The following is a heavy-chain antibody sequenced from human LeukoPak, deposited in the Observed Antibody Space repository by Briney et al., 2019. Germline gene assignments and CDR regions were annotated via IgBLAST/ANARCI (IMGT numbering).Heavy chain of an antibody. CDR3: ATYYYDSSGYQNFYYYYYYGMDV. CDR2: VSGSGGST. CDR1: GFTFSNYA. Sequence: GGSLRLSCAASGFTFSNYAMSWVRQAPGKGLEWVSAVSGSGGSTYYADSVKGRFTISRDNSKNTLYLQMNSLRAEDTAVYYCATYYYDSSGYQNFYYYYYYGMDVWGQGTTVTVSS. D-gene: IGHD3-22*01. J-gene: IGHJ6*02. V-gene: IGHV3-23*01.